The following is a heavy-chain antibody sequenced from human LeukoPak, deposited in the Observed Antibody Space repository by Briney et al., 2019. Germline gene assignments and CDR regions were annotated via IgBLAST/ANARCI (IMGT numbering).Heavy chain of an antibody. CDR2: ISYDGSSK. CDR3: ARGGKQWLVRYYYYGMDV. Sequence: PGRSLRLSCAASGFTFSSYAMHWVRQAPGKGLEWVAVISYDGSSKYYADSVKGRFTISRDNSKNTLYLQMNSLRAEDTAVYYCARGGKQWLVRYYYYGMDVWGKGTTVTVSS. J-gene: IGHJ6*04. V-gene: IGHV3-30*04. D-gene: IGHD6-19*01. CDR1: GFTFSSYA.